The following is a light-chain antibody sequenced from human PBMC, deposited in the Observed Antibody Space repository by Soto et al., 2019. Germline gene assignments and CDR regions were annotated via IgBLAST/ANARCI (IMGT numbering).Light chain of an antibody. CDR3: QQYVTSPF. J-gene: IGKJ4*01. V-gene: IGKV3-20*01. CDR1: QSVSSSY. CDR2: GAS. Sequence: EIVLTQSPGTLSLSPGERATLSCRASQSVSSSYLAWYQQKPGQAPRLLIYGASSRATGIPDRFTGSGSGTDFTLTISRLEPEDFAVYYCQQYVTSPFFGGGTKVEIK.